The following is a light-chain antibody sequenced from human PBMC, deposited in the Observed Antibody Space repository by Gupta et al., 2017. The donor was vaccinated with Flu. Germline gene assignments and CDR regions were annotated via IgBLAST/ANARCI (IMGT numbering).Light chain of an antibody. Sequence: ETVLTQSPGTLSLSPGERATLSCRTSQTVSATYLAWYQQKPGQAPRLLIYGISARAAGIPDRFSGSGSGTDFTLTISRLEHEDSAVYYCQQYSSSRVFGQGSKVEIK. V-gene: IGKV3-20*01. CDR2: GIS. CDR1: QTVSATY. J-gene: IGKJ2*01. CDR3: QQYSSSRV.